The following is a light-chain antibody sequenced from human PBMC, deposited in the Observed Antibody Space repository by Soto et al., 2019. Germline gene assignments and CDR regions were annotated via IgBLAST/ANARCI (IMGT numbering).Light chain of an antibody. CDR2: GAS. CDR3: QQYGTSGT. V-gene: IGKV3-20*01. CDR1: QSVSNNY. Sequence: EILFAQSPGTLSLSAGERATLSCRASQSVSNNYLAWYQRKPGQAPRLLIYGASNRATGIPDRLSGSGSGTDFTLTIRRLEPEDFAVYYCQQYGTSGTFGQGTKVDIK. J-gene: IGKJ1*01.